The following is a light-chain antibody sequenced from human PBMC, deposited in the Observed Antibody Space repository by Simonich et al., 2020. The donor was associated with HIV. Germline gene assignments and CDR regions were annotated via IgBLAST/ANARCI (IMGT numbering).Light chain of an antibody. CDR3: CSYAGSRTWV. CDR2: EVS. V-gene: IGLV2-8*01. J-gene: IGLJ3*02. Sequence: QSALTQPPSASGSPGQSVTISCTGTSSNVGGYDYVSWYQQHPGKAPNLMIYEVSKRPPGVPDRCSGSKSGNTASLTVSGLQAEDEADYYCCSYAGSRTWVFGGGTKLTVL. CDR1: SSNVGGYDY.